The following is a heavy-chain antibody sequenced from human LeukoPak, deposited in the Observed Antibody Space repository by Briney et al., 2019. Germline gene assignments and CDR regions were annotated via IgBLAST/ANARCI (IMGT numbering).Heavy chain of an antibody. CDR3: ARPPVLRYFDWSNDAFDI. V-gene: IGHV3-21*01. CDR1: GFTFSSYS. J-gene: IGHJ3*02. CDR2: ISSSSSYI. Sequence: GGSLRLSCAASGFTFSSYSMNWVRQAPGKGLEWVSSISSSSSYIYYADSVKGRFTISRDNAKNSLYLQMNSLRAEDTAVYYCARPPVLRYFDWSNDAFDIWGQGTMVTVSS. D-gene: IGHD3-9*01.